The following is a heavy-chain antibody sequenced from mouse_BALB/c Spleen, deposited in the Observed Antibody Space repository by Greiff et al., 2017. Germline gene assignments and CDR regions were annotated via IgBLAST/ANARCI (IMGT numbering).Heavy chain of an antibody. CDR1: GFTFSDYY. CDR2: ISDGGSYT. Sequence: EVQGVESGGGLVKPGGSLKLSCAASGFTFSDYYMYWVRQTPEKRLEWVATISDGGSYTYYPDSVKGRFTISRDNAKNNLYLQMSSLKSEDTAMYYCAGRNYDYAMDYWGQGTSVTVSS. CDR3: AGRNYDYAMDY. J-gene: IGHJ4*01. V-gene: IGHV5-4*02. D-gene: IGHD2-1*01.